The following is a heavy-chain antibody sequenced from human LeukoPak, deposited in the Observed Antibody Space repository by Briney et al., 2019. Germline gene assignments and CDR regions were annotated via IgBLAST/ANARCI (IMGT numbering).Heavy chain of an antibody. J-gene: IGHJ6*03. CDR3: AKGSKAVLFTRDHYMDV. V-gene: IGHV3-30*02. Sequence: GGSLRLSCAASGFTLSGYDIHWVRQAPGKGLEWVAFIRYDGSNKYYADSVRGRFTISRDNSKNTLYLQMNSLRAEDTAVYFCAKGSKAVLFTRDHYMDVWGKGTTVTISS. CDR2: IRYDGSNK. D-gene: IGHD6-19*01. CDR1: GFTLSGYD.